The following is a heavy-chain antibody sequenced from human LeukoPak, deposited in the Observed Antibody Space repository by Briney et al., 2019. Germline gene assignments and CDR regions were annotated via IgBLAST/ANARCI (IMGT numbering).Heavy chain of an antibody. J-gene: IGHJ5*02. CDR3: ARDDRTGSWSWFDP. CDR1: GYTFTSYG. D-gene: IGHD6-13*01. CDR2: ISAYNGNT. Sequence: ASVKVSCKASGYTFTSYGISWVRQAPGQGLEWMGWISAYNGNTNYAQNFQGRVTMTTDTSTSTAYMELRSLRSDDTAVYYCARDDRTGSWSWFDPWGQGTLVTVSS. V-gene: IGHV1-18*01.